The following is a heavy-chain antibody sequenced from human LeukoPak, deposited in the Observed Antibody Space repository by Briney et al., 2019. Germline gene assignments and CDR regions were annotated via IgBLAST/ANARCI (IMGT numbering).Heavy chain of an antibody. Sequence: GASVKVSCKASGYTFTSYGISWVRQAPGQGLEWMGWISAYNGNTNYAQKLQGRVTMTTDTSTSTAYMELRSLRSDDTAVYYCARDGYGSGSNYYFDYWGQGTLVTVSS. CDR1: GYTFTSYG. CDR2: ISAYNGNT. V-gene: IGHV1-18*01. J-gene: IGHJ4*02. CDR3: ARDGYGSGSNYYFDY. D-gene: IGHD3-10*01.